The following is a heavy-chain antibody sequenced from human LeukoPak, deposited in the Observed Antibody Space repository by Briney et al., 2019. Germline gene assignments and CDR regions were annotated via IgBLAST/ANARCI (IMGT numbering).Heavy chain of an antibody. D-gene: IGHD5-12*01. CDR1: GYTFTSYG. Sequence: ASVKVSCKASGYTFTSYGISWVRQAPGQGLEWMGWISAYNGNTNYAQKLQGRVTMTTDTSTSTAYMELRSPRSDDTAVYYCARDVDIVATISHFDYWGQGTLVTVSS. V-gene: IGHV1-18*01. CDR3: ARDVDIVATISHFDY. CDR2: ISAYNGNT. J-gene: IGHJ4*02.